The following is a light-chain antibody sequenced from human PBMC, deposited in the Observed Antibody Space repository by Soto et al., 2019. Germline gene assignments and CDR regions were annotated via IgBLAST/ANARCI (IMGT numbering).Light chain of an antibody. V-gene: IGLV1-44*01. CDR1: SSNIGGNA. J-gene: IGLJ1*01. CDR2: SNN. CDR3: AAGDDSLNGYV. Sequence: QSALTQPPSASGTPGQRVTISCSGSSSNIGGNAVNWYQQVPGTAPKLLIYSNNQRPSGVPDRFSGSKSATSASLAISGLQSEDEADYYCAAGDDSLNGYVFGTGTKVTVL.